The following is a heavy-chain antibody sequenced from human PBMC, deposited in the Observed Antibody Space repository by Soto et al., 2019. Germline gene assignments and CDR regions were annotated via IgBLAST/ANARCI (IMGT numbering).Heavy chain of an antibody. D-gene: IGHD3-22*01. V-gene: IGHV1-58*01. CDR1: GFTFSNSA. Sequence: SVKVSCKASGFTFSNSAVQWVRQARGQRLEWIGWIVLGSGNTKYAQKIQERVTITRDMSSSTAYMELSSLRSEDTAVYYCATPNHHYADRGGYYPNDGFDIWGLGTLVTVSS. CDR3: ATPNHHYADRGGYYPNDGFDI. CDR2: IVLGSGNT. J-gene: IGHJ3*02.